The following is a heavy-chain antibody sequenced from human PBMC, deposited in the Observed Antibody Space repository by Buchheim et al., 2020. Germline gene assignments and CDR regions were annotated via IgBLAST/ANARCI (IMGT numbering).Heavy chain of an antibody. Sequence: QVQLVESGGGVVQPGRSLRLSCAASGFTFSSYAMHWVRQAPGKGLEWVAVISYDGSNKYYADSVKGRFTISRDNSKNKLYLQMNSLGAEDTAVYYCAREGNIVLVVYVTSFYFVYWGRGTL. J-gene: IGHJ4*02. CDR2: ISYDGSNK. CDR1: GFTFSSYA. D-gene: IGHD2-8*02. CDR3: AREGNIVLVVYVTSFYFVY. V-gene: IGHV3-30*04.